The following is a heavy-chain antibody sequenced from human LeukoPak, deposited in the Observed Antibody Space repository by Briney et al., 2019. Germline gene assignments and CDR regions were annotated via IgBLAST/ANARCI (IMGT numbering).Heavy chain of an antibody. CDR2: FDPEDGET. D-gene: IGHD2-2*01. CDR3: ATVDCSSTSCYGFGWFDP. Sequence: ASVKVSCKVSGYTLTELSMHWVRQAPGKGLEWMGGFDPEDGETIYAQKFQGRVTMTEDTSTDTAYMELSSLRPEDTAVYYCATVDCSSTSCYGFGWFDPWGQGTLVTVSS. V-gene: IGHV1-24*01. J-gene: IGHJ5*02. CDR1: GYTLTELS.